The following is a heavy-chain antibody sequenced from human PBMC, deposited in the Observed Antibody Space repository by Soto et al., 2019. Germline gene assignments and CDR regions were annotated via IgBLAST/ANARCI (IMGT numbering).Heavy chain of an antibody. J-gene: IGHJ3*02. D-gene: IGHD2-8*01. Sequence: GGSLRLSCAASGFTFSSYWMHWVRHVPGKGLLWVSRINPDGRDTKYADSVRGRFTISRDNAKNTFYLQMNSLRAEDMAVYYYARVSVRGQAAFDIWGQGTMVTVSS. CDR1: GFTFSSYW. CDR3: ARVSVRGQAAFDI. CDR2: INPDGRDT. V-gene: IGHV3-74*03.